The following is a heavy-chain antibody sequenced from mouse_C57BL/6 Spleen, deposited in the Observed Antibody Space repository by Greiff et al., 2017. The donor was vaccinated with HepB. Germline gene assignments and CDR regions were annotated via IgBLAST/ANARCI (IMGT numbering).Heavy chain of an antibody. CDR1: GYTFTSYW. J-gene: IGHJ2*01. V-gene: IGHV1-5*01. D-gene: IGHD6-5*01. CDR3: TRGAYVRGGDGDYFGY. Sequence: VQLQQSGTVLARPGASVKMSCKTSGYTFTSYWMHWVKQRPGQGLEWIGAIYPGNSDTSYNQKFKGKAKLTAVTSDSTAYMELSSLPNEDSAVYYCTRGAYVRGGDGDYFGYWGQGTTLTVSS. CDR2: IYPGNSDT.